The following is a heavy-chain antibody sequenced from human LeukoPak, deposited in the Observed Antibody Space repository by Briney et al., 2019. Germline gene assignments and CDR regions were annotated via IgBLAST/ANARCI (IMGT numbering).Heavy chain of an antibody. J-gene: IGHJ5*02. CDR2: INPNSGGT. CDR3: ARGGWDTAMVTNWFDP. V-gene: IGHV1-2*06. CDR1: GYTFTGYY. Sequence: ASVEVSCKASGYTFTGYYMHWVRQAPGQGLEWMGRINPNSGGTNYAQKFQGRVTMTRDTSISTAYMELSRLRSDDTAVYYCARGGWDTAMVTNWFDPWGQGTLITVSS. D-gene: IGHD5-18*01.